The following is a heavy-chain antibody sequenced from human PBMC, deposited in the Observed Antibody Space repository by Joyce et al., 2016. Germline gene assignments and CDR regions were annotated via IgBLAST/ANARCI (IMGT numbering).Heavy chain of an antibody. CDR1: GGTFSSYA. CDR2: IISIFDTT. Sequence: QVQLVQSGAEVKKPGSSVKVSCKASGGTFSSYAISWVRQAPGQGLEWMGGIISIFDTTHSAQKFQGRVTITADESTSTAYMELSSLRSEDTAVYYCARQTPELRHCSATNCYTGNWFDPWGQGTLVTVSS. J-gene: IGHJ5*02. D-gene: IGHD2-2*02. V-gene: IGHV1-69*01. CDR3: ARQTPELRHCSATNCYTGNWFDP.